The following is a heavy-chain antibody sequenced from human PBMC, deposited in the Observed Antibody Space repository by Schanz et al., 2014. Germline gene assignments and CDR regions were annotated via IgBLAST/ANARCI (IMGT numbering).Heavy chain of an antibody. J-gene: IGHJ3*02. V-gene: IGHV3-21*01. CDR3: TRSYYDFSWGSYRFRAFDI. D-gene: IGHD3-16*02. CDR2: TNGDGTNA. CDR1: GFTISSYS. Sequence: EVHLVESGGGLVKRGGSLRLSCAASGFTISSYSMNWVRQAPGKGLEWVSCTNGDGTNAKYADSVKGRFTISRDNAKKTLSLQMISLRAEDTAIYFCTRSYYDFSWGSYRFRAFDIWGQGTTVTVSS.